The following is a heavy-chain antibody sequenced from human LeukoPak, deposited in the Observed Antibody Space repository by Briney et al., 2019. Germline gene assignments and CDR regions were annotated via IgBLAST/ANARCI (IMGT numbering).Heavy chain of an antibody. D-gene: IGHD5-12*01. CDR3: ARSGYEAYFQH. CDR1: GGSISSGGYY. CDR2: ISHSGST. Sequence: SQTLSLTCTVSGGSISSGGYYWSWIRQPPGKGLEWIGYISHSGSTYYNPSLKSRVTISVGRSKNQLSLKLSSVIDADTAVYYCARSGYEAYFQHWGQGTLVTVSS. V-gene: IGHV4-30-2*01. J-gene: IGHJ1*01.